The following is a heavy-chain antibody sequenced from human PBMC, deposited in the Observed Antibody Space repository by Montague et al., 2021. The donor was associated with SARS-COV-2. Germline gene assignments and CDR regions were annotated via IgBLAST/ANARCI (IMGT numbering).Heavy chain of an antibody. CDR2: ISYGGSNK. Sequence: SCKVSGYTLSQTTMHWVRQAPGKGLEWVAVISYGGSNKYYADSVKGRFTISRDNSKNTLYLQMNSLRAEDTAVYYCARRNSGCYLRYFDLWGRGTLVTVSS. J-gene: IGHJ2*01. D-gene: IGHD1-26*01. CDR3: ARRNSGCYLRYFDL. V-gene: IGHV3-30-3*01. CDR1: GYTLSQTT.